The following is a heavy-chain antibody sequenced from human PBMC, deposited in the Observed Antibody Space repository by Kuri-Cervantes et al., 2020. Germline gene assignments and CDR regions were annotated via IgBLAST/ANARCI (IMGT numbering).Heavy chain of an antibody. CDR3: ARHGSRSDTSGYYDTSYYMDV. D-gene: IGHD3-22*01. J-gene: IGHJ6*03. CDR2: IYHSAST. CDR1: GYSISSGYY. Sequence: GSLRLSCAVSGYSISSGYYWGWVRQPPGKGLEWIGSIYHSASTNYNPSLKSRVTISVDTSKNQFSLKLSSVTAADTAVYYCARHGSRSDTSGYYDTSYYMDVWGKGTTVTVSS. V-gene: IGHV4-38-2*01.